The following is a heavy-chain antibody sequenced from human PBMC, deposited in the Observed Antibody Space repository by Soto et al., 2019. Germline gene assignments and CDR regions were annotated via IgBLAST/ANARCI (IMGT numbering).Heavy chain of an antibody. J-gene: IGHJ4*02. Sequence: GSLGLSCAFSGSNVMSYWMSWVRQAPGKGLEWVASVKEDGSELYYLHSVGGRFSISRDSAGNALHLTMNYLSAEDTGVYFCARDIGFDYVNWGQGILVTVYS. CDR2: VKEDGSEL. CDR1: GSNVMSYW. CDR3: ARDIGFDYVN. V-gene: IGHV3-7*01. D-gene: IGHD3-16*01.